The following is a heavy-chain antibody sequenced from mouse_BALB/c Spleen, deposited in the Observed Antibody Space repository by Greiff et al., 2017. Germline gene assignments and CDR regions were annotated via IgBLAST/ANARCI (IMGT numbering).Heavy chain of an antibody. CDR2: IWGDGST. Sequence: VQLVESGPGLVAPSQSLSITCTVSGFSLTGYGVNWARQPPGKGLEWLGMIWGDGSTDYNSALKSRLSISKDNSKSQVFLKMNSLQTDDTARYYCARDGYYSYAMDYWGRGTSVTVSS. CDR1: GFSLTGYG. D-gene: IGHD2-3*01. CDR3: ARDGYYSYAMDY. J-gene: IGHJ4*01. V-gene: IGHV2-6-7*01.